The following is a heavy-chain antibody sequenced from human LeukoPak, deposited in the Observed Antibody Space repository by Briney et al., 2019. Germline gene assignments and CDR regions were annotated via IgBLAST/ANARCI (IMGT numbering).Heavy chain of an antibody. CDR1: GFTFSSYA. Sequence: GGSLRLSCAASGFTFSSYAMSWVRQAPGKGLEWVSAISGSGGSTYYADSVKGRFTISRDNSKNTLYLQMNSLRAEDTAVYYCATERVRSYYYGMDVWGQGTTVTVSS. J-gene: IGHJ6*02. V-gene: IGHV3-23*01. CDR2: ISGSGGST. CDR3: ATERVRSYYYGMDV. D-gene: IGHD2-2*01.